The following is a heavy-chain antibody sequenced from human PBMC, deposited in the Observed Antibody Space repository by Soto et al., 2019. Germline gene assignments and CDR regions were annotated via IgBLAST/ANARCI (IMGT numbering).Heavy chain of an antibody. J-gene: IGHJ4*02. CDR3: ARDVGLDSDDFLAY. V-gene: IGHV3-23*01. Sequence: PGGSLRLSCTASGFTFSSYGMGWVRQAPGKGLQWVSTIRGDGGQTHYTDSVKGRFSISRDNSKNTVYLQMDSLRAEDTAMYFCARDVGLDSDDFLAYWGQGTQVTVSS. CDR2: IRGDGGQT. CDR1: GFTFSSYG. D-gene: IGHD4-17*01.